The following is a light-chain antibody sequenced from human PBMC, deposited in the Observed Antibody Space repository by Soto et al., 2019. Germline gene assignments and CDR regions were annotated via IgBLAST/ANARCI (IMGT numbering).Light chain of an antibody. CDR3: QQYNAFPLT. Sequence: IQMTQSPSTVSASVGDGVTITCRASQSVRNWLAWFQQKPRRPPKLLIYKTSRLEGGVPSRFNGSGYGTDFTLAISGLQPDDFATYYCQQYNAFPLTFGQGTKLE. V-gene: IGKV1-5*03. CDR2: KTS. J-gene: IGKJ2*01. CDR1: QSVRNW.